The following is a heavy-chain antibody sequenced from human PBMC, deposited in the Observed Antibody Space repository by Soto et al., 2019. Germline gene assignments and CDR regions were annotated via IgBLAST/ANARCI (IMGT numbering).Heavy chain of an antibody. CDR3: ARGPRFSIAVAGRPPAYYYGMDV. CDR2: IIPIFGTA. Sequence: ASVKVSCQASGGTFSSYAISWVRQTPGQGLEWMGGIIPIFGTANYAQKFQGRVTITADEPTSTAYMELSSLRSEDPAVYYCARGPRFSIAVAGRPPAYYYGMDVWGQETTVTVSS. J-gene: IGHJ6*02. D-gene: IGHD6-19*01. CDR1: GGTFSSYA. V-gene: IGHV1-69*13.